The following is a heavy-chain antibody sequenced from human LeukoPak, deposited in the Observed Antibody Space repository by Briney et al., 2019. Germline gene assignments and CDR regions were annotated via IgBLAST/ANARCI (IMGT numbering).Heavy chain of an antibody. CDR3: APFPGYSSSRNFDY. D-gene: IGHD6-13*01. CDR1: GGSISSYY. Sequence: SETLSLTCTVSGGSISSYYWSWIRQPAGKGLEWIGRIYTSGSTNYNPSLKSRVTMSVDTSKNQSSLKLSSVTAADTAVYYCAPFPGYSSSRNFDYWGQGTLVTVSS. J-gene: IGHJ4*02. CDR2: IYTSGST. V-gene: IGHV4-4*07.